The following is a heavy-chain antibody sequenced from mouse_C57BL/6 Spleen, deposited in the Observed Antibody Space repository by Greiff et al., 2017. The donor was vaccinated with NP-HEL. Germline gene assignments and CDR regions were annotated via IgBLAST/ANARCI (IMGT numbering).Heavy chain of an antibody. D-gene: IGHD1-1*01. Sequence: VKLMESGAELVRPGASVTLSCKASGYTFTDYEMHWVKQTPVHGLEWIGAIDPETGGTAYNQKFKGKAILTADKSSSTAYMELRSLTSEDSAVYYCTRKGITTVVGYFDVWGTGTTVTVSS. J-gene: IGHJ1*03. CDR3: TRKGITTVVGYFDV. V-gene: IGHV1-15*01. CDR1: GYTFTDYE. CDR2: IDPETGGT.